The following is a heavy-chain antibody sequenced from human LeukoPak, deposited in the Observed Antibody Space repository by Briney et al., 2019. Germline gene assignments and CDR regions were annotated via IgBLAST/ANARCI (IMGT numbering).Heavy chain of an antibody. D-gene: IGHD4-17*01. V-gene: IGHV3-21*01. CDR3: ARDPTYGDYGNWFDP. Sequence: GGSLRLSCAASGFTFSSYSMNWVRQAPGEGLEWVSSISSSSSYIYYADSVKGRFTISRDNAKNSLYLQMNSLRAEDTAAYYCARDPTYGDYGNWFDPWGQGTLVTVSS. CDR2: ISSSSSYI. CDR1: GFTFSSYS. J-gene: IGHJ5*02.